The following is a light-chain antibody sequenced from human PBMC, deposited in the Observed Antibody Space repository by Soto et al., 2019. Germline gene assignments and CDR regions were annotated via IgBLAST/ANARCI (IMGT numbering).Light chain of an antibody. V-gene: IGKV3-20*01. J-gene: IGKJ2*01. CDR2: GAS. CDR3: QQYGTSPGT. Sequence: EIVLTQSPDTLSLSPGERATLSCRASQSVRSTYLAWYQQKPGQAPRLLIYGASSRATGIPDRFSGSGSGTDFTLTINRLEPEDFAVFYCQQYGTSPGTFGQGTKLEIK. CDR1: QSVRSTY.